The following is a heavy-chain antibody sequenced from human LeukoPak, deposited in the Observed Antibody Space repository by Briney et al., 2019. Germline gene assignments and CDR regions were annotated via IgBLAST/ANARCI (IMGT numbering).Heavy chain of an antibody. CDR1: GFTFDDYG. D-gene: IGHD5-24*01. CDR2: ITGSGGST. V-gene: IGHV3-23*01. CDR3: ARVEMATSFDY. J-gene: IGHJ4*02. Sequence: GGSLRLSCAASGFTFDDYGMSWVRQAPGKGLEWVSGITGSGGSTYYADSLKGRVTISRDNSKNTLYLQMNSLRAEDTAMYYCARVEMATSFDYWGQGTLVTVSS.